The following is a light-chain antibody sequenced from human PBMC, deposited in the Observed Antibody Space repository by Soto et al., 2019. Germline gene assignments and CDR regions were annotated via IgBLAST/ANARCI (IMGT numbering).Light chain of an antibody. V-gene: IGKV3D-15*01. CDR3: QQYKNWPPWT. CDR1: QSVGSS. CDR2: GAS. J-gene: IGKJ1*01. Sequence: EIVMTQSPATLSVSPGERATLSCRASQSVGSSLAWYQHKPGQAPRLLIYGASSRATGIPDRFSGSGTGTEFTLTISGLRSEDFAVYYCQQYKNWPPWTFGQGTKVDIK.